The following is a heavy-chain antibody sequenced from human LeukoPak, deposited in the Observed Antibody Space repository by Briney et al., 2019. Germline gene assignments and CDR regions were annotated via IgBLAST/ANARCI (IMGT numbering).Heavy chain of an antibody. CDR3: AKDLNSSGYRFYFRH. J-gene: IGHJ1*01. CDR1: GFSFDEYT. D-gene: IGHD3-22*01. CDR2: ISWDGGSR. Sequence: GGSLRLSCAASGFSFDEYTLHWVRQAPGKGLEWVSLISWDGGSRDYADSVKGRFTISRDNSKNSLYLQMNSQRTEDTALYYCAKDLNSSGYRFYFRHWGQGTLVTVSS. V-gene: IGHV3-43*01.